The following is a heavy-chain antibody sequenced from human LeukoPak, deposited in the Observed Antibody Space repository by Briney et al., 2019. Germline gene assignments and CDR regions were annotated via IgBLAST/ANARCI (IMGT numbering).Heavy chain of an antibody. CDR3: AKDRDGDSDY. J-gene: IGHJ4*02. D-gene: IGHD4-17*01. V-gene: IGHV3-33*06. Sequence: GGSLRLSCAASGFTFSSYGMHWVRQAPGKGLEWVAVTWYDGSNKYYADSVKGRFTISRDNSKNTLYLQMNSLRAEDTAVYYCAKDRDGDSDYWGQGTLVTVSS. CDR2: TWYDGSNK. CDR1: GFTFSSYG.